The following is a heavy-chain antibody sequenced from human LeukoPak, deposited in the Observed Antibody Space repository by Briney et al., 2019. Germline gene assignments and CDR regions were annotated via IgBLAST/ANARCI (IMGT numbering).Heavy chain of an antibody. CDR2: ISAYNVKT. Sequence: ASVKVSCKASGYTFTSYGISWVRQAPGQGLEWMGWISAYNVKTSYPQKFQGRVTMTTDTSTSTAYMELRSLRSDDTAVYYCARDGFTMVRGPPDVWGKGTTVTISS. CDR3: ARDGFTMVRGPPDV. V-gene: IGHV1-18*01. D-gene: IGHD3-10*01. J-gene: IGHJ6*04. CDR1: GYTFTSYG.